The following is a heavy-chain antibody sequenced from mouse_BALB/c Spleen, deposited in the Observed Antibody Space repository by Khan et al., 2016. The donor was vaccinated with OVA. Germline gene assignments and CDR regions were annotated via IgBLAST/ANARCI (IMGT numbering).Heavy chain of an antibody. D-gene: IGHD1-1*01. CDR3: ARLGYGSFGY. Sequence: EVQLQQSGPELGKPGTSVKIPCKASGYTFTDYNMDWVKQSHGKSLEWIGDINPNNGATIYNQKFKGKATLTVDKSSNTAYMEVRSLASEDTAGYYCARLGYGSFGYWGQGTLVTVSA. CDR1: GYTFTDYN. V-gene: IGHV1-18*01. J-gene: IGHJ3*01. CDR2: INPNNGAT.